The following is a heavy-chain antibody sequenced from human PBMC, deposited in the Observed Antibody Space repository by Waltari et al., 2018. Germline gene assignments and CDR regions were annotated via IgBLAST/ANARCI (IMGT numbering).Heavy chain of an antibody. CDR2: IKSKAHGGTA. D-gene: IGHD3-9*01. V-gene: IGHV3-15*01. J-gene: IGHJ4*02. CDR1: GFTCRNTW. CDR3: TAARGYYDILTGYYFDY. Sequence: DVQLVESGGGLVKPGGSLRLSCAVSGFTCRNTWMSWARRAPGKGLEWVGRIKSKAHGGTADYAAPVKGRFSISRDDSKDTLYLQMNSLETEDTAVYYCTAARGYYDILTGYYFDYWGQGTLVTVSS.